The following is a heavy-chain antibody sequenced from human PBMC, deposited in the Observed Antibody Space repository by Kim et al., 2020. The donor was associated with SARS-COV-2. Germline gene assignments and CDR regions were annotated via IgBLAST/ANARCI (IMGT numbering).Heavy chain of an antibody. J-gene: IGHJ3*02. D-gene: IGHD1-26*01. V-gene: IGHV1-46*01. CDR1: GYNFTNYY. Sequence: ASVKVSCKASGYNFTNYYIHWVRQAPGQGLEWMGIIKPSGGSTRDAQRFQGRVTMTRDTSTNTVYMELRSLRSEDTALYYCARDGARAFDIWGQGTMLTVSS. CDR3: ARDGARAFDI. CDR2: IKPSGGST.